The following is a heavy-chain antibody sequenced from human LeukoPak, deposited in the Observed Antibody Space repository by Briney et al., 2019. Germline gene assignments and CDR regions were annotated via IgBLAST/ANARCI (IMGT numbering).Heavy chain of an antibody. D-gene: IGHD3-22*01. Sequence: GESLKISCKGSRYSFTSYWIGWVRQMPGRGLEWMGIIYPGDSDTRYSPSLQGQVTFSVDKSISTAYLQWSSLKASDTAMYYCARATYDSSGYFSDYWGQGTLVTVSS. CDR3: ARATYDSSGYFSDY. CDR1: RYSFTSYW. CDR2: IYPGDSDT. J-gene: IGHJ4*02. V-gene: IGHV5-51*01.